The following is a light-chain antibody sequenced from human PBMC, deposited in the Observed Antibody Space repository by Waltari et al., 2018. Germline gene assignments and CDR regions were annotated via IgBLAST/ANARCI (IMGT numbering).Light chain of an antibody. CDR2: TGY. J-gene: IGLJ2*01. CDR3: AAWDDTLHGRV. V-gene: IGLV1-44*01. CDR1: RSNVGNNA. Sequence: QSVLAQPPSASGTPGQTVTISCSGSRSNVGNNAVNWFQQLPGTAPKAVFSTGYPRPSGVTDRFSATKSGTSASLAISGLQSEDEADYYCAAWDDTLHGRVFGGGTRLTVL.